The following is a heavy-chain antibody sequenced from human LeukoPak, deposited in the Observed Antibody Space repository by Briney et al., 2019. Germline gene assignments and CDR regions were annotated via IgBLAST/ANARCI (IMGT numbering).Heavy chain of an antibody. CDR1: GGTFSSYA. D-gene: IGHD6-6*01. J-gene: IGHJ3*02. CDR3: VRSLDIAALGDAFDI. V-gene: IGHV1-69*01. CDR2: IIPIFGTA. Sequence: SVKVSCKASGGTFSSYAISWVRQAPGQGLEWMGGIIPIFGTANYAQKFQGRVTITADESTSTAYMELSSLRSEDTAVYYCVRSLDIAALGDAFDIWGQGTMVTVSS.